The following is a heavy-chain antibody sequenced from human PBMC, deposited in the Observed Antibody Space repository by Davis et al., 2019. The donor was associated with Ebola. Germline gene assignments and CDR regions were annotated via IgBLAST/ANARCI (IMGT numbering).Heavy chain of an antibody. CDR1: GGSIGSSSYY. CDR3: ARGDYDFWSPTNY. J-gene: IGHJ4*02. V-gene: IGHV4-39*01. CDR2: IYYSGST. Sequence: SETLSLTCTVSGGSIGSSSYYWGWIRQPPGKGLEWIGSIYYSGSTYYNPSLKSRVTISVDTSKNQFSLKLSSVTAADTAVYYCARGDYDFWSPTNYWGQGTLVTVSS. D-gene: IGHD3-3*01.